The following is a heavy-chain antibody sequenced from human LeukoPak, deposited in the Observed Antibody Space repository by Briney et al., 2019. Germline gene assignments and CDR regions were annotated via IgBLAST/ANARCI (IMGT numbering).Heavy chain of an antibody. Sequence: SETLSLTCTVSGGSISSSSYYWGWIRQPPGKGLEWIGSIYYSGSTYYNPSLKSRVTISVDTSKNQFSLKLSSVTAADTAVYYCARGLLWFGEFESTAAFDIWGQGTMVTVSS. CDR2: IYYSGST. D-gene: IGHD3-10*01. CDR1: GGSISSSSYY. J-gene: IGHJ3*02. CDR3: ARGLLWFGEFESTAAFDI. V-gene: IGHV4-39*07.